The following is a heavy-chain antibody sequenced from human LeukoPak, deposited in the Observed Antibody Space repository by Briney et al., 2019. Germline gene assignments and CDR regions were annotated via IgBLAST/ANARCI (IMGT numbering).Heavy chain of an antibody. J-gene: IGHJ4*02. Sequence: SETLSLTCAVYGGSFSGYYWSWIRQPPGKGLEWIGEINHSGSTNYNPSLKSRVTISVDTSKKQFSLKLSSVTAADTAVYYCVTYYFDSSGPKKNYWGQGTLVTVSS. CDR3: VTYYFDSSGPKKNY. CDR2: INHSGST. D-gene: IGHD3-22*01. V-gene: IGHV4-34*01. CDR1: GGSFSGYY.